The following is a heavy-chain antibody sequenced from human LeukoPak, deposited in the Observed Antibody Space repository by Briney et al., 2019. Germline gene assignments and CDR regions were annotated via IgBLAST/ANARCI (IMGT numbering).Heavy chain of an antibody. D-gene: IGHD1-7*01. V-gene: IGHV3-23*01. CDR3: AKMGAGTTSRWFDP. CDR2: ISGSGGST. Sequence: GGSLRLSCAAPGFTFSSYAMSWVRQAPGKGLEWVSAISGSGGSTYYADSVKGRFTISRDNSKNTLYLQMNSLRAEDTAVYYCAKMGAGTTSRWFDPWGQGTLVTVSS. J-gene: IGHJ5*02. CDR1: GFTFSSYA.